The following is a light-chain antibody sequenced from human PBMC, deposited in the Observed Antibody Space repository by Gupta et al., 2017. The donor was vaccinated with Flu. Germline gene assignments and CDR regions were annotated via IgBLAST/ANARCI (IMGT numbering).Light chain of an antibody. CDR3: QERDTWPIS. J-gene: IGKJ4*01. Sequence: EIVLTQSPATLSLSPGERATLSCRASQSVRSYLVWYQQKPGQAPRLLIYDASNRATGIPARISGSASGTXFTLTIXIRAPEDFAVYYCQERDTWPISFGXGTKLEIK. V-gene: IGKV3-11*01. CDR1: QSVRSY. CDR2: DAS.